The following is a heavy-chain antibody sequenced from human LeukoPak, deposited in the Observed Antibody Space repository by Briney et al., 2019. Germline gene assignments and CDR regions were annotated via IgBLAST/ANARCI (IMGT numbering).Heavy chain of an antibody. Sequence: PSETLSLTCTVSGGSISGGSYYWSWIRQPAGKGLEWLGRIYTSGSTNYNPSLKSRVTISVDTSKNQFSLKLSSVTAADTAVYYCARGDGDYDFWSGYGNHNWLDPWGQGTLVTVSS. CDR2: IYTSGST. J-gene: IGHJ5*02. D-gene: IGHD3-3*01. CDR1: GGSISGGSYY. CDR3: ARGDGDYDFWSGYGNHNWLDP. V-gene: IGHV4-61*02.